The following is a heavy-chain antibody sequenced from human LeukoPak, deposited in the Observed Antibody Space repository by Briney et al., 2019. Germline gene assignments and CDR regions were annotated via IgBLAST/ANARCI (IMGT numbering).Heavy chain of an antibody. CDR3: ARMGGGKWAGGYYYYMDV. CDR1: GGTFSSYA. V-gene: IGHV1-69*13. CDR2: IIPIFGTA. J-gene: IGHJ6*03. Sequence: SVKVSCKASGGTFSSYAISWVRQAPGQGLEWMGGIIPIFGTANYAQKFQGRVTITADESTSTAYMELRSLRSDDTAVYYCARMGGGKWAGGYYYYMDVWGKGTTVTVSS. D-gene: IGHD1-14*01.